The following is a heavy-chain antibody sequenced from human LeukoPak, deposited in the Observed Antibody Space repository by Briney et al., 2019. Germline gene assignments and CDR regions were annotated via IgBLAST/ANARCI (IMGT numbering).Heavy chain of an antibody. CDR1: GGSINNYY. V-gene: IGHV4-59*01. J-gene: IGHJ3*02. Sequence: SETLSLTCTVSGGSINNYYWSWIRQPPGKGMEDIGHIYCSGFTNYNPSLKSRVTMSVDTPKNQFSLKLSSVTAADTAVFYCARDLGYYDSSGSDAFDIWGQGTMVTVSS. CDR2: IYCSGFT. D-gene: IGHD3-22*01. CDR3: ARDLGYYDSSGSDAFDI.